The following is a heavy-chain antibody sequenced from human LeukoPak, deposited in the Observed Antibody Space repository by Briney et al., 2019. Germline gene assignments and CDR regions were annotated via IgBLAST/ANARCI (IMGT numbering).Heavy chain of an antibody. D-gene: IGHD2-21*02. V-gene: IGHV3-23*01. CDR3: AAPYCGGDCYHAFDI. J-gene: IGHJ3*02. CDR1: GFTFSNYA. Sequence: GGSLRLSCAASGFTFSNYAMTWVRQAPGKGLECVSVISGSGSNTDYADSVKGRFTISRDNSKNTLYLQMNSLRAEDTAVYYCAAPYCGGDCYHAFDIWGQGTMVTVSS. CDR2: ISGSGSNT.